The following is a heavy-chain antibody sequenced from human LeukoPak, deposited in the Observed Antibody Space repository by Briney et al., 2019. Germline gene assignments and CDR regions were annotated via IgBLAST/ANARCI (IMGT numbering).Heavy chain of an antibody. J-gene: IGHJ3*02. D-gene: IGHD2-2*01. CDR1: GFTFSDFY. V-gene: IGHV4-59*01. Sequence: PGGSLRLSCAASGFTFSDFYMSWIRQPPGKGLEWIGYIFYNEGTSNNASLKSRVTISADTSNNQLSLKVNSVTAADTAMYYCVKSNSRYQPWTLDIWGRGTMVTVSS. CDR2: IFYNEGT. CDR3: VKSNSRYQPWTLDI.